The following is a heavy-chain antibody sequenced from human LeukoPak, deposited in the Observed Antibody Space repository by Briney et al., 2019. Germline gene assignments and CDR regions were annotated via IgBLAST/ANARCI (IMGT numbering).Heavy chain of an antibody. J-gene: IGHJ6*03. CDR3: ARDGAIVVVPAAIEFYYYYMDV. D-gene: IGHD2-2*02. Sequence: PGGSLRLSCAASGFTFSSYGMHWVRQAPGKGLEWVAVIWYDGSNKYYADSVKGRFTISRDNSKNTLYLQMNSLRAEDTAVYYCARDGAIVVVPAAIEFYYYYMDVWGKGATVTVSS. CDR2: IWYDGSNK. V-gene: IGHV3-33*01. CDR1: GFTFSSYG.